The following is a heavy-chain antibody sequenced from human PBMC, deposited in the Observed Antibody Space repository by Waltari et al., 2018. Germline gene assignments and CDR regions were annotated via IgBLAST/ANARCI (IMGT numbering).Heavy chain of an antibody. D-gene: IGHD2-15*01. CDR1: GYIFTNYW. J-gene: IGHJ2*01. Sequence: EVQLMQSGADVKKPGESLKISCKGSGYIFTNYWIGWVRQMPGKGLEWMGIIYPEDASTEYSPSFQGQVTITADKSTSTAFLQWGRLRASDTAMYYCARQLAASWYFDLWGRGTLVTVSS. CDR3: ARQLAASWYFDL. V-gene: IGHV5-51*01. CDR2: IYPEDAST.